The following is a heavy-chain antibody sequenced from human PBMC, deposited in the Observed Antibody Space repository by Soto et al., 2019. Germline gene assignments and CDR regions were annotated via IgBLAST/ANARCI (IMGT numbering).Heavy chain of an antibody. CDR2: IKQDGSEK. CDR1: GFTFSSYW. Sequence: EVQLVESGGGLVQPGGSLRLSCAASGFTFSSYWMSWVRQAPGKGLEWVANIKQDGSEKYYVDSVKGRFTISRDDAKNSLYLQMNSLRAEDTAVYYCARDVRVATIRGYYYYGMDVWGQGTTVTVSS. V-gene: IGHV3-7*01. CDR3: ARDVRVATIRGYYYYGMDV. D-gene: IGHD5-12*01. J-gene: IGHJ6*02.